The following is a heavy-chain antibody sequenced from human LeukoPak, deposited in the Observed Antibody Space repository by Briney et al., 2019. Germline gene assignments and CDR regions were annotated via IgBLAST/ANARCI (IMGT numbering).Heavy chain of an antibody. Sequence: SETLSLTCAVSGGSMSSGGYSWSWIRQPPGKGLEWIGYIYHSGSTYCNPSLKSRVTISVDRSKNQFSLKLSSVTAADTAVYYCARGWLWSPVYFDYWGQGTLVTVSS. CDR2: IYHSGST. V-gene: IGHV4-30-2*01. J-gene: IGHJ4*02. CDR1: GGSMSSGGYS. CDR3: ARGWLWSPVYFDY. D-gene: IGHD5-18*01.